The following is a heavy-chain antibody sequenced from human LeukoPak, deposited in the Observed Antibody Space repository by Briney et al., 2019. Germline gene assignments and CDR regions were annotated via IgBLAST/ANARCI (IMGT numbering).Heavy chain of an antibody. CDR2: IYPGDSDT. Sequence: KVGESLKISCKGSGYSFTSYWIGWVRQMPGKGLEWMGIIYPGDSDTRYSPSFQGQVTISADKSISTAYLQWSSLKASDAAMYYCARPNYPGGMYFDLWGRGTLVTVSS. V-gene: IGHV5-51*01. CDR1: GYSFTSYW. J-gene: IGHJ2*01. D-gene: IGHD5-24*01. CDR3: ARPNYPGGMYFDL.